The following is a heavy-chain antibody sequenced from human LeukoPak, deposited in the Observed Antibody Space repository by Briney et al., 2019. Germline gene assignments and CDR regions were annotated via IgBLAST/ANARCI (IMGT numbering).Heavy chain of an antibody. CDR1: GYTFTSYD. D-gene: IGHD3-22*01. CDR2: IIPILGIA. Sequence: GASVKVSCKASGYTFTSYDINWVRQATGQGLEWMGRIIPILGIANYAQKFQGRVTITADKSTSTAYMELSSLRSEDTAVYYCARSGRYYYDSSGYTDAFDIWGQGTMVTVSS. CDR3: ARSGRYYYDSSGYTDAFDI. V-gene: IGHV1-69*04. J-gene: IGHJ3*02.